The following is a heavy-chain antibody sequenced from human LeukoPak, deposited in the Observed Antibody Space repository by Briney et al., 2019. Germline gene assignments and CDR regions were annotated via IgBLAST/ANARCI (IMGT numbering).Heavy chain of an antibody. CDR2: INHSGST. D-gene: IGHD3-22*01. J-gene: IGHJ4*02. Sequence: PSETLSLTCAVYGGSFSGYYSSWIRQPPGKGLEWIGEINHSGSTNYNPSLKSRVTISVDTSKNQFSLKLSSVTAADTAVYYCARGMAYYYDSSGYKDDYWGQGTLVTVSS. V-gene: IGHV4-34*01. CDR1: GGSFSGYY. CDR3: ARGMAYYYDSSGYKDDY.